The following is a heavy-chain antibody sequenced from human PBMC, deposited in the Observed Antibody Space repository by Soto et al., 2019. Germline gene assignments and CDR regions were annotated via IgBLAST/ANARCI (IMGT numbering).Heavy chain of an antibody. CDR1: EFTFSSYA. D-gene: IGHD2-2*01. CDR3: ATRKYCPSTTCFDF. CDR2: ISYDGSNK. J-gene: IGHJ4*02. V-gene: IGHV3-30-3*01. Sequence: GGSMRLSCAASEFTFSSYAVHWVRQAPGKGLEWVAVISYDGSNKYYADSVKGRFTISRDNSKNTLYLQMNSLRAEDTAVYYCATRKYCPSTTCFDFWGQGTQVTVSS.